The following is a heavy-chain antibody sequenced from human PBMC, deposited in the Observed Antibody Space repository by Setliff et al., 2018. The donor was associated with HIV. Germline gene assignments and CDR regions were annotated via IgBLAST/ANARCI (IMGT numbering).Heavy chain of an antibody. V-gene: IGHV3-53*04. CDR2: MYSGGTT. CDR3: ATCSGPLDY. CDR1: GFTVDSKY. D-gene: IGHD6-19*01. Sequence: GGSLRLSCAASGFTVDSKYMSWVRQAPGKGLEWVSVMYSGGTTYYADSVKGRFTISRRNSKNTLYLQMDSLRSEDTAVYYCATCSGPLDYWGQGTLVTVSS. J-gene: IGHJ4*02.